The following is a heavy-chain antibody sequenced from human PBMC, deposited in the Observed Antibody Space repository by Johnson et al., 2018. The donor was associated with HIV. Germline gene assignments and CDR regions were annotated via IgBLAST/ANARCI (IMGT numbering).Heavy chain of an antibody. CDR1: GFTFSRYA. CDR3: ARYDLDNSGHLMAFDR. CDR2: ITHDGSKK. V-gene: IGHV3-30*04. Sequence: QVQLVESGGGVVQPGRSLRLSCVASGFTFSRYAVHWFRQAPGKGLEWVAIITHDGSKKYYADSVQGRFTISRDDSKNTLYLQMSSLRPEDTAVYYCARYDLDNSGHLMAFDRWGQGTMVTVSS. D-gene: IGHD1-26*01. J-gene: IGHJ3*02.